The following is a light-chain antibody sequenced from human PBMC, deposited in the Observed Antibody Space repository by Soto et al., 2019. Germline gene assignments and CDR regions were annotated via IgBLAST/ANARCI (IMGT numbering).Light chain of an antibody. Sequence: EIVLTQSPGTLSLSPGERATLSCRASQSVNSSYLAWYQQKPGQAPRLLIYGASSRATGIPHRFSGSGCGTECILTNSSLEPEEVAVYYCHQYGSSPPYTFGQGTNLEIK. J-gene: IGKJ2*01. CDR1: QSVNSSY. CDR3: HQYGSSPPYT. V-gene: IGKV3-20*01. CDR2: GAS.